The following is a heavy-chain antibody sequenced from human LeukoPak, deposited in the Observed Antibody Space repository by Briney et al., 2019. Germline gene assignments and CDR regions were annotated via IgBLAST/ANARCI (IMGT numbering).Heavy chain of an antibody. CDR2: ISGSGGST. D-gene: IGHD6-19*01. J-gene: IGHJ4*02. V-gene: IGHV3-23*01. CDR1: GFTFSSYA. CDR3: ARGGLGSAFDN. Sequence: GGSLRLSCAASGFTFSSYALSWVRQAPGKGLECVSAISGSGGSTYSADSLKGRFTISRDNSKNTLYLQTNSLRTDDTAVFYCARGGLGSAFDNWGQGTLVTVSS.